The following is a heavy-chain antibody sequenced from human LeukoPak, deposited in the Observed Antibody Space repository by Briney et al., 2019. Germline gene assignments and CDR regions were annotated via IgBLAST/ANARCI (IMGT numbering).Heavy chain of an antibody. D-gene: IGHD6-19*01. CDR1: GGSISSSSYY. CDR2: IYYSGST. J-gene: IGHJ4*02. CDR3: ARLSSGGPEIDY. Sequence: PSETLSLTCTVSGGSISSSSYYWGWIRQPPGKGLEWIGSIYYSGSTYYNPSLKSRVTISVDTSKNQFSLKLSSVTAADTAVYYCARLSSGGPEIDYWGQGTLVTVSS. V-gene: IGHV4-39*01.